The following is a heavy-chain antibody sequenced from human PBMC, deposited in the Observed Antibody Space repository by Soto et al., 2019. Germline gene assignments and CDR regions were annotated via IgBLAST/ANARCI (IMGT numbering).Heavy chain of an antibody. D-gene: IGHD4-17*01. V-gene: IGHV3-48*03. CDR1: GFTFSNYE. CDR2: ISSLGSTI. J-gene: IGHJ4*02. Sequence: GGSLRLSCAASGFTFSNYEMNWVRQAPGKGLEWVSYISSLGSTIYYADSVKGRFTISRDNAKDSLYLQMNSLRAEDTAVYYCARDLRTLYYFDYWGQGTLVTVSS. CDR3: ARDLRTLYYFDY.